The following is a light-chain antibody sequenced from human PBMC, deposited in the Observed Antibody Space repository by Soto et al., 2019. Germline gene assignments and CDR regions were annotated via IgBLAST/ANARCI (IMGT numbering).Light chain of an antibody. J-gene: IGKJ4*01. V-gene: IGKV1-5*03. CDR3: QQYESFFPLT. CDR1: QIINSW. Sequence: DIQMTQSPSTLSASVGDRVTITCRASQIINSWLAWYQQKPGKAPKLLIYKASNLESGVPSRFSGSGSGTDYTLTISSLQTDDFATYHCQQYESFFPLTFGGGTKVEIK. CDR2: KAS.